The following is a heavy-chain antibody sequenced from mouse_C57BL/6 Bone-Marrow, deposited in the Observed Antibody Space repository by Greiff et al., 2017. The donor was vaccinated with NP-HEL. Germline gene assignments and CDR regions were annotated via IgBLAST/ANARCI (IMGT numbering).Heavy chain of an antibody. J-gene: IGHJ1*03. Sequence: EVKLVESGPGLVKPSQSLSLTCSVTGYSITSGYYWNWIRQFPGNKLEWMGYISYDGSNNYKPSLKNRITITRDTSKNQFFLKLNSVTTEDTATYYCARVAPRYFDVWGTGTTVTVSS. CDR3: ARVAPRYFDV. CDR2: ISYDGSN. D-gene: IGHD1-3*01. CDR1: GYSITSGYY. V-gene: IGHV3-6*01.